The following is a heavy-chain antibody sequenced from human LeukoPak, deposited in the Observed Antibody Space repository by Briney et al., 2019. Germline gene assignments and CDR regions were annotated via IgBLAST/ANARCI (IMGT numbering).Heavy chain of an antibody. V-gene: IGHV4-61*01. CDR1: GGSVSTDSYY. D-gene: IGHD4-17*01. CDR3: ARGFAYGDTGSFDY. CDR2: IYYSGST. J-gene: IGHJ4*02. Sequence: SETLSLTCTVSGGSVSTDSYYWSWIRQPPGKGLEWIGYIYYSGSTTYNPSLKSRVTISVDTSKNQFSLKLSSVTAADTAVYYCARGFAYGDTGSFDYWGQGTLVTVSS.